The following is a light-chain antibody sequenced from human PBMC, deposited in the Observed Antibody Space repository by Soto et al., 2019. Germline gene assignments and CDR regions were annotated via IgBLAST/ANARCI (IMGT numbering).Light chain of an antibody. CDR3: ASYTTISTYV. Sequence: QSVLTQPASVSGPPGRSITISCTGTSSDVGAYNYVSWYQHHPGKAPRLVIYDVTNRPSGISDRFSGSKSGNTASLTISGLLAEDEADYYCASYTTISTYVFGTGTKVTVL. V-gene: IGLV2-14*01. CDR1: SSDVGAYNY. J-gene: IGLJ1*01. CDR2: DVT.